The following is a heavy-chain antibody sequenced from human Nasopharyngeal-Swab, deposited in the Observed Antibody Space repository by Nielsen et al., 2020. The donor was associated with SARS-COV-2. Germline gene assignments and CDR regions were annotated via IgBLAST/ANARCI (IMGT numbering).Heavy chain of an antibody. CDR2: IRVSGDTT. Sequence: GGSLRLSCTASGFTFSNYAMTWVRQAPGKGLEWVSSIRVSGDTTYYADSVKGRITISRDSSKNTMYLQMNSLRAEDTALYYCAKVKSGTSYDAFDIWGQGTMVTVSS. D-gene: IGHD1-26*01. V-gene: IGHV3-23*01. CDR1: GFTFSNYA. J-gene: IGHJ3*02. CDR3: AKVKSGTSYDAFDI.